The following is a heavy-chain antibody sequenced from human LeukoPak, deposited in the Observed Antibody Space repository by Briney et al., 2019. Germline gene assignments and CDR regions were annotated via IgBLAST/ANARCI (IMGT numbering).Heavy chain of an antibody. J-gene: IGHJ1*01. V-gene: IGHV4-38-2*02. CDR1: GYSISSGYY. D-gene: IGHD6-6*01. Sequence: SETLSLTCTVSGYSISSGYYWGWIRQPPGKGLEWIGRIYTSGSTNYNPSLKSRATISVDTSKNQFSLKLSSVTAADTAVYYCARAYSSSSSAEYFQHWGQGTLVTVSS. CDR3: ARAYSSSSSAEYFQH. CDR2: IYTSGST.